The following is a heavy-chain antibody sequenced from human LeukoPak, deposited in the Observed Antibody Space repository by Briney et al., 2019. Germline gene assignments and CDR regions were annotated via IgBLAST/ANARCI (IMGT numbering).Heavy chain of an antibody. CDR2: ITSSGREI. CDR3: ARDQYNGAYGNYYYYYMDA. Sequence: GGSLRLSCAASGFSFSTYNMNWVRQAPGKALEWVSSITSSGREIFYIDSVKGRFTISRDNAEKSLYLQMDSLRAEDTAVYYCARDQYNGAYGNYYYYYMDAWGKGTTVTASS. D-gene: IGHD5-12*01. J-gene: IGHJ6*03. V-gene: IGHV3-21*01. CDR1: GFSFSTYN.